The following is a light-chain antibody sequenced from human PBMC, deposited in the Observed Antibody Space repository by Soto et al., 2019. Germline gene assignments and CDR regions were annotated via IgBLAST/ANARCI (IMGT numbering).Light chain of an antibody. CDR2: EGS. Sequence: QSVLTQPASVSGSPGQSITISCTGTSSDVGNYDLVSWYQQHPGKAPKLMIYEGSKRPSGVSHRFSGSKAGNTAFLTISGLQADDEADYYCSSYSTSATLLFGGGTKLTVL. J-gene: IGLJ3*02. CDR3: SSYSTSATLL. CDR1: SSDVGNYDL. V-gene: IGLV2-23*01.